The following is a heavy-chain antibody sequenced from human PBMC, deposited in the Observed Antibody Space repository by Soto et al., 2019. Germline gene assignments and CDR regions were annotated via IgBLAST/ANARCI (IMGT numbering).Heavy chain of an antibody. CDR1: GFTFSIFA. V-gene: IGHV3-23*01. J-gene: IGHJ4*02. CDR3: AKEVSLGSTVDLGY. CDR2: ISGSGGST. Sequence: GGSLRLSCAASGFTFSIFAMSWVRQSPGKGLEWVSTISGSGGSTYYADAVKGRFSISRDNSMGTLYLQMKSLRVEDTAIYYCAKEVSLGSTVDLGYWGQGTLVT. D-gene: IGHD7-27*01.